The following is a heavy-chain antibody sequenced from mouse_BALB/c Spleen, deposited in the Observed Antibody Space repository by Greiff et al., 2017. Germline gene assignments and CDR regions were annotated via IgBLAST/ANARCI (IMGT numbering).Heavy chain of an antibody. Sequence: QVQLQQSGAELAKPGASVKMSCKASGYTFTSYWMHWVKQRPGQGLEWIGYINPSTGYTEYNQKFKDKATLTADKSSSTAYMQLSSLTSEDSAVYYCARSGYGSSYHFDYWGQGTTLTVSS. CDR1: GYTFTSYW. CDR2: INPSTGYT. V-gene: IGHV1-7*01. CDR3: ARSGYGSSYHFDY. J-gene: IGHJ2*01. D-gene: IGHD1-1*01.